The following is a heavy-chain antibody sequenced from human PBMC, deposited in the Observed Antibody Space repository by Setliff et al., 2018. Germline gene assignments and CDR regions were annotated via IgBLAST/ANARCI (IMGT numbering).Heavy chain of an antibody. CDR1: GGTFSDYY. CDR2: XXXXXXX. D-gene: IGHD6-13*01. Sequence: SETLSLTCGAXGGTFSDYYWTWIRQPPEXXXXXXXXXXXXXXXXXXXXXXSRVTXXVDTSKNQFSLKLSSLTAADTAVYYCARGRNIAAHHLDSWGQGTLVTVSS. CDR3: ARGRNIAAHHLDS. J-gene: IGHJ4*02. V-gene: IGHV4-34*01.